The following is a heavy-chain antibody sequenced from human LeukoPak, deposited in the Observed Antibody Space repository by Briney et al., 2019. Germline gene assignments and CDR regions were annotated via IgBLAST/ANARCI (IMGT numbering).Heavy chain of an antibody. CDR1: GFTVSSNS. Sequence: PGGSLRLSCTVSGFTVSSNSMSWVRQAPGKGLEWVSFIYSDNTHYSDSVKGRFTISRDNSKNTLYLQMNSLRAEDTAVYYCAKIGGATYSSGWCGIDYWGQGTLVTVSS. CDR3: AKIGGATYSSGWCGIDY. D-gene: IGHD6-19*01. J-gene: IGHJ4*02. V-gene: IGHV3-53*01. CDR2: IYSDNT.